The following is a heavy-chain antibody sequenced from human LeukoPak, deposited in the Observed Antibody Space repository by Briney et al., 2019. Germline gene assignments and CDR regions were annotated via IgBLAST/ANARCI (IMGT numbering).Heavy chain of an antibody. V-gene: IGHV3-23*01. CDR1: GFTFSGYA. J-gene: IGHJ4*02. Sequence: GGSLRLSCAASGFTFSGYAMSWVRQAPGKGLEWVSGISGSGGSTYYADSVKGRFTISRDNSKNTLYLQMNSLRAEDTAVYYCATLEGTIVTGAGPVDYWGQGTLVTVSS. CDR2: ISGSGGST. D-gene: IGHD2/OR15-2a*01. CDR3: ATLEGTIVTGAGPVDY.